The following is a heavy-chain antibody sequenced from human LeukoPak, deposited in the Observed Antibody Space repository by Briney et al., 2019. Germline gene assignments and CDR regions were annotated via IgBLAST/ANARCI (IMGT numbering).Heavy chain of an antibody. CDR1: GFIFINYR. CDR3: SRRLTASSSSWSQYNRCHP. CDR2: IKQDGSEK. V-gene: IGHV3-7*01. D-gene: IGHD6-13*01. J-gene: IGHJ5*02. Sequence: GGSLRLSFAASGFIFINYRMSWVRQPPGKGLEWVANIKQDGSEKYYVDCVKGGFTISRDNAKNSLYLQMISLRAGDTAVFYFSRRLTASSSSWSQYNRCHPGGRRTLVTVSS.